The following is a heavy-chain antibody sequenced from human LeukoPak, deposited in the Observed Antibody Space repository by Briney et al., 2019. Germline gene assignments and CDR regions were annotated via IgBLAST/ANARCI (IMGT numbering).Heavy chain of an antibody. J-gene: IGHJ3*02. CDR3: ARHEAAFDI. V-gene: IGHV4-59*08. CDR1: GGSIANYY. Sequence: TSETLSLTCTVSGGSIANYYWSWIRQPPGKGLEWIGYIYHSGSTNYNPSLERRVTISVDTSKNQFSLKLSSVTAADTAVYYCARHEAAFDIWGQGTMVTVSS. CDR2: IYHSGST.